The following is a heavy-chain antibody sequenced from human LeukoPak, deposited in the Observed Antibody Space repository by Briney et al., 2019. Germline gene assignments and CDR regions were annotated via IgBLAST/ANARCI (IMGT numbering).Heavy chain of an antibody. Sequence: GASVKVSFKVSGSTLTELSMHWGRRAPGKGLEWMGGFDPEDGETIYAQKFQGRVTMTEDTSTDTAYMELSSLRSEDTAVYYCATDRGGSGSYYDYWGQGTLVTVSS. D-gene: IGHD3-10*01. CDR2: FDPEDGET. J-gene: IGHJ4*02. V-gene: IGHV1-24*01. CDR3: ATDRGGSGSYYDY. CDR1: GSTLTELS.